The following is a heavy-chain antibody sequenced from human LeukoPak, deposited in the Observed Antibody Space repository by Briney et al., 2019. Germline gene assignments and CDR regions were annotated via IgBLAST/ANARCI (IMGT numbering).Heavy chain of an antibody. CDR2: ISGSGDST. D-gene: IGHD3-10*01. CDR3: VRGGRGRDDYFDY. Sequence: GGSLRLSCAASGFTFSSYAMSWVRQAPGKGLEWVSAISGSGDSTYYADSVKGRFTISRDNSKNTIYLQMNSLRVEDTAVYYCVRGGRGRDDYFDYWGQGTQVTVSS. CDR1: GFTFSSYA. J-gene: IGHJ4*02. V-gene: IGHV3-23*01.